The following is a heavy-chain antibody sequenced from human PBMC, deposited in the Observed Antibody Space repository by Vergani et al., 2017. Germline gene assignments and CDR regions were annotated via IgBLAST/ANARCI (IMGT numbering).Heavy chain of an antibody. J-gene: IGHJ5*02. Sequence: EVQLLESGGGLVQPGGSLRLSCAASGCTFSSYAMSWVRQAPGKGLEWVSAISGSGGSTYYADSVKGRFTISRDNSKNTLYLQMNSLRAEDTAVYYCALYCSSTSCYDYSWGQGTLVTVSS. CDR3: ALYCSSTSCYDYS. CDR2: ISGSGGST. CDR1: GCTFSSYA. V-gene: IGHV3-23*01. D-gene: IGHD2-2*01.